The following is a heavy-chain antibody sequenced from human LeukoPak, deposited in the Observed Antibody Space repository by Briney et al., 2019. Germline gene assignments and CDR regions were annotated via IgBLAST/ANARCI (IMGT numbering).Heavy chain of an antibody. J-gene: IGHJ5*02. Sequence: TSVKVSCTASGYTFTSYGISGVTQAPGLGGKWMGWISAYNGNTNYAQKLLGRVTMTTDTSTSTAYMELRSLRSDDTAVYYCARASSGGGFDPWGQGTLVTVSS. D-gene: IGHD6-19*01. CDR3: ARASSGGGFDP. V-gene: IGHV1-18*01. CDR1: GYTFTSYG. CDR2: ISAYNGNT.